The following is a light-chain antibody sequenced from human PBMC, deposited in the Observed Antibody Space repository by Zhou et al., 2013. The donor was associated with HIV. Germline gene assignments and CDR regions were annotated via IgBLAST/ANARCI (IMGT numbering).Light chain of an antibody. CDR2: DAS. CDR1: QRISNY. V-gene: IGKV3-11*01. J-gene: IGKJ5*01. Sequence: EIVLTQSPATLSLSPGERATLSCRASQRISNYLAWYQQKPGQAPRLLIYDASNRATGIPARFRGSGSGTDFTLTISNLEPEDFAVYYCQQRSSWPSFGQGHDWRLN. CDR3: QQRSSWPS.